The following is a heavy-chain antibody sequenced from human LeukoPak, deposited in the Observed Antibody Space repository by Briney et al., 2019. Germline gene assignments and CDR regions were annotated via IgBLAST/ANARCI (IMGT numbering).Heavy chain of an antibody. Sequence: SETLSLTCAVYGGSFSGYYWSWIRQPPGKGLEWIGEINHSGSTNYNPSLKSRVTISIDTSKNQFSLKLSSVTAADTAVYYCARGTGRPAYYFDYWGQGTLVTVSP. CDR2: INHSGST. J-gene: IGHJ4*02. CDR3: ARGTGRPAYYFDY. V-gene: IGHV4-34*01. CDR1: GGSFSGYY.